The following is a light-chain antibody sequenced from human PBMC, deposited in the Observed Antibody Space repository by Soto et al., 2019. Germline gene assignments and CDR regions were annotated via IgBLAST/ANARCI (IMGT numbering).Light chain of an antibody. CDR3: AAWDDSLSGWV. J-gene: IGLJ3*02. CDR2: KSN. V-gene: IGLV1-47*01. Sequence: QSVLTQPPAASGTPGQRVTISCSGSSSSIGTNYVYWHQQFPGTAPKLLINKSNPRPSGVPDRFSGSKSGTSASLAISGLRSEDEADYYCAAWDDSLSGWVFGGGTKLTVL. CDR1: SSSIGTNY.